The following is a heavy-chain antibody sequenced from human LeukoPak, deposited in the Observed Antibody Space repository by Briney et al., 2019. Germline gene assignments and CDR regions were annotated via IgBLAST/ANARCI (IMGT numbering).Heavy chain of an antibody. Sequence: GRSLRLSCVASEFTFSSYGMNWVRQAPGKGLEWVSSISSSSSYIYYADSVKGRFTISRDNAKNSLYLQMNSLRAEDTAVYYCARIPDSSGYYSDYWGQGTLVTVSS. CDR1: EFTFSSYG. CDR3: ARIPDSSGYYSDY. CDR2: ISSSSSYI. J-gene: IGHJ4*02. D-gene: IGHD3-22*01. V-gene: IGHV3-21*01.